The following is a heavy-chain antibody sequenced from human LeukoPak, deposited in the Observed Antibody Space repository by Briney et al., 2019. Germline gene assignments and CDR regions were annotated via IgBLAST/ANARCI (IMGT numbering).Heavy chain of an antibody. Sequence: GGSLRLSCVASGFPFSSYWMTWVRQAPGKGLEWVANIKQDGSKKSYVDSVKGRFTISRDNAKNSLYLQMNSLRAEDTAVYYCTREGYIDGGIDYWGQGTLVTVSS. CDR2: IKQDGSKK. D-gene: IGHD5-24*01. CDR3: TREGYIDGGIDY. V-gene: IGHV3-7*01. J-gene: IGHJ4*02. CDR1: GFPFSSYW.